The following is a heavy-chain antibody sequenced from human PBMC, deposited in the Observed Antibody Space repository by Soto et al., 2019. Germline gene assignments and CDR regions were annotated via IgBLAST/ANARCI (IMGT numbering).Heavy chain of an antibody. Sequence: GGSLRLSCAASEFTFDKYYMTWVRQAPGKGPEWVANIKPDGSEQYYVDSVKGRFTISRDNANNSLYLQMNSLRAEDTAVYFCARGNWNYYYGFDVWGQGPTVTVS. D-gene: IGHD1-20*01. V-gene: IGHV3-7*01. J-gene: IGHJ6*02. CDR2: IKPDGSEQ. CDR3: ARGNWNYYYGFDV. CDR1: EFTFDKYY.